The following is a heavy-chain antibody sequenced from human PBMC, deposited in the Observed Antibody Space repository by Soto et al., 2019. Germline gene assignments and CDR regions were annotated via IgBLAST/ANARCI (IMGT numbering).Heavy chain of an antibody. Sequence: PSETLSLTCAVYGGSFSGYYWSWIRQPPGKGLEWIGEINHSGSTNYNPSLKSRVTISVDTSKNQFSLKLSSVTAEDTAVYYCARFYYDSSGYLPSPYYYYYGMDVWGQGTTVTVS. D-gene: IGHD3-22*01. V-gene: IGHV4-34*01. CDR1: GGSFSGYY. J-gene: IGHJ6*02. CDR2: INHSGST. CDR3: ARFYYDSSGYLPSPYYYYYGMDV.